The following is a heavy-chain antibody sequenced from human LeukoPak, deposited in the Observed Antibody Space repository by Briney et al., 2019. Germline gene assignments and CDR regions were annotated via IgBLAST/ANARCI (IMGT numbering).Heavy chain of an antibody. CDR1: GGSISSGDYY. D-gene: IGHD2-2*01. CDR3: ARERGRTMPYHYGTDV. V-gene: IGHV4-30-4*01. Sequence: NPSQTLSLTCTVSGGSISSGDYYWSWIRQPPGRGLEWIGYIYYSGSTYYNPSLKSRVTISVDTSRNQLSLKLSSVTAADTAVYYCARERGRTMPYHYGTDVWGQGTTVTVSS. J-gene: IGHJ6*02. CDR2: IYYSGST.